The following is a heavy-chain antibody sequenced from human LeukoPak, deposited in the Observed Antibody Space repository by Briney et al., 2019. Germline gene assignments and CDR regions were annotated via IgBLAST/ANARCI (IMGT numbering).Heavy chain of an antibody. CDR1: GASVSGSPYY. CDR2: IYSSGST. J-gene: IGHJ4*02. V-gene: IGHV4-39*02. Sequence: SETLSLTCTVSGASVSGSPYYWGWIRQPPGKGLEWIGSIYSSGSTYYNASLQSRVTISIETSKNQISLRLNSVTAADTAVYYCARDGAWDYWGQGTLVTVSS. CDR3: ARDGAWDY.